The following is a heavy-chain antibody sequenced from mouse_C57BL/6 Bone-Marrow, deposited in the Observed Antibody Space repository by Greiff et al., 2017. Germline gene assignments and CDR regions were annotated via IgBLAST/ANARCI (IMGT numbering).Heavy chain of an antibody. Sequence: EVKVEESGGGLVKPGGSLKLSCAASGFTFSSYAMSWVRQTPEKRLEWVATISDGGSYTYYPDKVKGRFTISRDNAKNNLYLQMSHLKSEDTAMYDCARLYYYGSTFDYWGQGTTLTVSS. V-gene: IGHV5-4*03. CDR3: ARLYYYGSTFDY. D-gene: IGHD1-1*01. CDR1: GFTFSSYA. J-gene: IGHJ2*01. CDR2: ISDGGSYT.